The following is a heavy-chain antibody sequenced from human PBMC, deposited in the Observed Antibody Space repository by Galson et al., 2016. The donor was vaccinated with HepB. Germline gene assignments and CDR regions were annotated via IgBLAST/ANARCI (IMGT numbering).Heavy chain of an antibody. J-gene: IGHJ3*01. CDR3: ARDGWESRGGFDL. V-gene: IGHV4-59*01. D-gene: IGHD1-26*01. CDR2: IYSSGST. Sequence: ETLSLTCIVSGGSINHYYWSWIRQPPGKGLEWIGYIYSSGSTYYNPSLKSRVTVSADTSKNQFSLRLTSVTAADTAVYYCARDGWESRGGFDLWGQGTVVAVSS. CDR1: GGSINHYY.